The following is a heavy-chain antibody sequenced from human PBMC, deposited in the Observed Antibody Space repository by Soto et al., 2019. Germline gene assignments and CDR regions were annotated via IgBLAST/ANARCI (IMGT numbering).Heavy chain of an antibody. CDR3: ARRATTSAGYFDL. V-gene: IGHV3-7*01. Sequence: EVQWVESGEGLVQPGGSLGLSCAASGFTLGNYWMSWVRQAPGKELGWVANIKQDGRKKNYKDSVKGRLTISRHNAKNSLSLQMNGLRAEDTAVYYCARRATTSAGYFDLWGRGTLVTVSS. D-gene: IGHD1-26*01. J-gene: IGHJ2*01. CDR2: IKQDGRKK. CDR1: GFTLGNYW.